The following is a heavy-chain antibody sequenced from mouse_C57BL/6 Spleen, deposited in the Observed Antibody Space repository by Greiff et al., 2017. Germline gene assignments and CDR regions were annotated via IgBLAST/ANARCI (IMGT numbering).Heavy chain of an antibody. V-gene: IGHV1-80*01. CDR3: ARGLTYYFDY. CDR2: IYPGDGDT. D-gene: IGHD3-1*01. CDR1: GYAFSSYW. Sequence: VKLVESGAELVKPGASVKISCKASGYAFSSYWMNWVKQRPGKGLEWIGQIYPGDGDTNYNGKFKGKATLTADKSSSTAYMQLSSLTSEDSAVYFCARGLTYYFDYWGQGTTLTVSS. J-gene: IGHJ2*01.